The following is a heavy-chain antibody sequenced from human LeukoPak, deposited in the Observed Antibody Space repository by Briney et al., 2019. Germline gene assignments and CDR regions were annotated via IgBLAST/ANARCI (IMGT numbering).Heavy chain of an antibody. CDR3: ARVYYDFWSGYYRSYYYYMDV. CDR2: MNPNSGNT. J-gene: IGHJ6*03. CDR1: GYTFTSYD. Sequence: ASVKVCCKASGYTFTSYDINWVRQATGQGLEWMGWMNPNSGNTGYAQKFQGRVTMTRNTSISTAYMELSSLRSEDTAVYYCARVYYDFWSGYYRSYYYYMDVWGKGTTVTVSS. D-gene: IGHD3-3*01. V-gene: IGHV1-8*02.